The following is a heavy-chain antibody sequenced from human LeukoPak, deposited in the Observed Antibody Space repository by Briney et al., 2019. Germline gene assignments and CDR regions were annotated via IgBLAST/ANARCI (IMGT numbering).Heavy chain of an antibody. Sequence: GGSLRLSCAASGFTFSSYGMHWVRQAPGKGLEWVAVISYDGSNKYYADSVKGRFTISRDNSKNTLYLQMNSLRAEDTAVYYCAKDLGSSVFGVVIGVDYWGQGTLVTVSS. J-gene: IGHJ4*02. D-gene: IGHD3-3*01. CDR2: ISYDGSNK. V-gene: IGHV3-30*18. CDR1: GFTFSSYG. CDR3: AKDLGSSVFGVVIGVDY.